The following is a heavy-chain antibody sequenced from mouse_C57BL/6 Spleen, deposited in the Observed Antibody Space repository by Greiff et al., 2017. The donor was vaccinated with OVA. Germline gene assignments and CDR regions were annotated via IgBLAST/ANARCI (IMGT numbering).Heavy chain of an antibody. CDR3: ARGNPWYFDV. V-gene: IGHV3-6*01. Sequence: EVHLVESGPGLVKPSQSLSLTCSVTGYSITSGYYWNWIRQFPGNKLEWMGYISYDGSNNYNPSLKNRISITRDTSKNQFFLKLNSVTTEDTATYYCARGNPWYFDVWGTGTTVTVSS. J-gene: IGHJ1*03. CDR2: ISYDGSN. CDR1: GYSITSGYY.